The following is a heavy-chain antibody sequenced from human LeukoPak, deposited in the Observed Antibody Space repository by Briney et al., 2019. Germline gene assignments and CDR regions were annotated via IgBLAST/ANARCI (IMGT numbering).Heavy chain of an antibody. J-gene: IGHJ4*02. CDR1: GFTFSSYG. CDR3: AKDRESGSGSLFDY. D-gene: IGHD3-10*01. CDR2: ISYDGSNK. Sequence: GGSLRLSCAASGFTFSSYGMHWVRQAPGKGLEWVAVISYDGSNKYYADSVKGRFTISRDNSKNTLYLQMNSLRAEDTAVYYCAKDRESGSGSLFDYWGQGTLVTVSS. V-gene: IGHV3-30*18.